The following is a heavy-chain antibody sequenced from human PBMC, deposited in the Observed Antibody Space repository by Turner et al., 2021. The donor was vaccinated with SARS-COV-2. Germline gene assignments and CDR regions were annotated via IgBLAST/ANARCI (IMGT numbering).Heavy chain of an antibody. Sequence: QLQLQESGPGQVKPSETLSLTCTVSGGSISSSSYYWGWIRQPPGKGLEWIGNIYYSGRTYYNPSLKSRVTISVDTSKNQFSLKLGSVTAADTAVYYCARRRFMSGYSFDYWGQGTLVTVSS. V-gene: IGHV4-39*01. CDR3: ARRRFMSGYSFDY. J-gene: IGHJ4*02. D-gene: IGHD3-3*01. CDR2: IYYSGRT. CDR1: GGSISSSSYY.